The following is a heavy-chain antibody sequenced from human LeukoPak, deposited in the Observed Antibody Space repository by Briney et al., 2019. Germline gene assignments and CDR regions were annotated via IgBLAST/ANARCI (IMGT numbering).Heavy chain of an antibody. CDR2: IIPIFGTA. CDR3: ARGPSNDPANAFDI. J-gene: IGHJ3*02. Sequence: SVNVSCKPSVGTFRSYVINWVRQAPGQGLEWMGRIIPIFGTANYAQKFQGRVTITADKSTSTAYMELSSLRSEDTAVYYCARGPSNDPANAFDIWGQGTMVTVSS. V-gene: IGHV1-69*06. D-gene: IGHD2-2*01. CDR1: VGTFRSYV.